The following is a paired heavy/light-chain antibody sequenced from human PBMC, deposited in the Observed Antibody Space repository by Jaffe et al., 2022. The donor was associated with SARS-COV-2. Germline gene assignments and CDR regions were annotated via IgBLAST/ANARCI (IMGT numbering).Light chain of an antibody. Sequence: DIQMTQSPSSLSASVGDRVTITCRASQGIRNDLGWYQQKPGKAPKLLIYAASSLQSGVPSRFSGSGSGTEFTLTISSLQPEDLATYYCLQNNAWPWTFGQGTKVEIK. J-gene: IGKJ1*01. CDR3: LQNNAWPWT. CDR2: AAS. V-gene: IGKV1-17*01. CDR1: QGIRND.
Heavy chain of an antibody. CDR3: ARDFPHSRLDS. CDR1: GNTFTNYY. Sequence: QVQLVQSGAEVKKPGASVKVSCRTSGNTFTNYYLHWVRQAPGQGLEWMAMINPDNGDKRLARQLQGRLSVTTDPSTSTAYMDLSGLTSEDTAVYFCARDFPHSRLDSWGQGTLVTVSS. V-gene: IGHV1-46*04. D-gene: IGHD5-18*01. CDR2: INPDNGDK. J-gene: IGHJ5*01.